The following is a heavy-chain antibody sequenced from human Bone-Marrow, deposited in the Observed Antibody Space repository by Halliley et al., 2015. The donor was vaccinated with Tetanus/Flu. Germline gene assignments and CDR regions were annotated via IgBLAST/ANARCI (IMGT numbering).Heavy chain of an antibody. CDR2: ISSSSTYT. CDR1: GFTFNDFS. CDR3: ARHILGYCSGGSCPPGWFDP. V-gene: IGHV3-21*01. J-gene: IGHJ5*02. D-gene: IGHD2-15*01. Sequence: SLRLSCAASGFTFNDFSMNWVRQAPGKGLEWVSYISSSSTYTYYADSVKGRFSISRDDAKTSLYLQMNSLRADDTAVYYCARHILGYCSGGSCPPGWFDPWGQGTLVSVSS.